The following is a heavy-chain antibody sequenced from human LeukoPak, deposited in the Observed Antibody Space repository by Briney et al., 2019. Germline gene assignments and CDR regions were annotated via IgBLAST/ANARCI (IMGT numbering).Heavy chain of an antibody. J-gene: IGHJ4*02. D-gene: IGHD3-22*01. Sequence: SVKVSCMSSGGTFSSYAISWVRQAPGQGLEWMGGIIPIFGTANYAQKFQGRVTIIADESTSTAYMELSSLRSEDTAVYYCAAHNYYDSSGYYYLDYWGQGTLVTVSS. V-gene: IGHV1-69*01. CDR3: AAHNYYDSSGYYYLDY. CDR2: IIPIFGTA. CDR1: GGTFSSYA.